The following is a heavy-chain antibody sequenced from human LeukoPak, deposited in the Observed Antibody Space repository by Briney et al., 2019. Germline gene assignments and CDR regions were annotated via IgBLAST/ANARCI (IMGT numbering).Heavy chain of an antibody. D-gene: IGHD3-3*01. CDR3: AKAKRVFGVVYWFDP. CDR2: ISYDGSNK. V-gene: IGHV3-30*18. CDR1: GFTFSSYG. Sequence: PGRSLRLSCAASGFTFSSYGMHWVRQAPGEGLEWVAVISYDGSNKYYADSVKGRFTISRDNSKNTLYLQMNSLRAEDTAVYYCAKAKRVFGVVYWFDPWGQGTLVTVSS. J-gene: IGHJ5*02.